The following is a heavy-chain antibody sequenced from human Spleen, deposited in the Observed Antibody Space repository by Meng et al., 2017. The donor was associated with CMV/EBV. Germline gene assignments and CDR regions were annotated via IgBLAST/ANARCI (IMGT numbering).Heavy chain of an antibody. CDR2: ISAYNGNT. CDR1: GYTFTSYG. D-gene: IGHD2-8*01. J-gene: IGHJ4*02. Sequence: ASVKVSCKASGYTFTSYGISWVRQAPGQGLEWMGWISAYNGNTNYAQKLQGRVTMTTDTSTSTAYMDLRSLRSDDTAFYYCARVRDIVLMSGSSYFDYWGQGSLVTVSS. V-gene: IGHV1-18*01. CDR3: ARVRDIVLMSGSSYFDY.